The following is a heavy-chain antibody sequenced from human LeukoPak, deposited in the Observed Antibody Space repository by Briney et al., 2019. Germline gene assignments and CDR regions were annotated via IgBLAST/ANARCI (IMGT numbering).Heavy chain of an antibody. J-gene: IGHJ4*02. CDR2: ISAYNGNT. Sequence: ASVKVSCKASGYTFTSYGISWVRQAPGQGLEWMGWISAYNGNTNYAQKLQGGVTMTTDTSTSTAYMELRSLRSDDTAVYYCARLRNYDSSGYYRYWGQGTLVTVSS. CDR1: GYTFTSYG. V-gene: IGHV1-18*01. CDR3: ARLRNYDSSGYYRY. D-gene: IGHD3-22*01.